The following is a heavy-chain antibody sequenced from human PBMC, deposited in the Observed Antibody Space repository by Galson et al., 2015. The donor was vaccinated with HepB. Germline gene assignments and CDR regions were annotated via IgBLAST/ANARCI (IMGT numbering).Heavy chain of an antibody. J-gene: IGHJ4*02. CDR3: APGAACSGGSCYSVLDY. CDR2: ISYDGSNK. V-gene: IGHV3-30-3*01. D-gene: IGHD2-15*01. Sequence: SLRLSCAASGFTFSSYAMHWVRQAPGKGLEWVAVISYDGSNKYYADSVKGRFTISRDNSKNTLYLQMNSLRAEDTAVYYCAPGAACSGGSCYSVLDYWGQGTLVTVSS. CDR1: GFTFSSYA.